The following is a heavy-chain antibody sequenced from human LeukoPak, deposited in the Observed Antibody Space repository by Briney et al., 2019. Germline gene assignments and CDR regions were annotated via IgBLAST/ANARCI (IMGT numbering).Heavy chain of an antibody. CDR3: ARVVYSGYDFRGAMDV. CDR1: GGSISSYY. V-gene: IGHV4-59*01. D-gene: IGHD5-12*01. Sequence: KTSETLSLTCTVSGGSISSYYWSWIRQPPGKGLERIGYIYYSGSTNHNPSLKSRVTISVDTSKNQFSLKLSSVTAADTAVYYCARVVYSGYDFRGAMDVWGKGTTVTVSS. CDR2: IYYSGST. J-gene: IGHJ6*03.